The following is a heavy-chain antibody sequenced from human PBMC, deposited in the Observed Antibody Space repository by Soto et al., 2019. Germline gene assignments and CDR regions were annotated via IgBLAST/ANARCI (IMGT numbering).Heavy chain of an antibody. J-gene: IGHJ6*02. V-gene: IGHV3-21*01. CDR2: ISSDSYYI. CDR1: GLSFSTHS. CDR3: ARNRNPTSKTHGMDV. Sequence: EVQLVESGGGLVEPGGSLRLSCAPSGLSFSTHSMNWVRQAPGKGLEWVSSISSDSYYIYYADTVKGRFTISRDNAKNSLYLQMNSLRAEDTAVYYCARNRNPTSKTHGMDVWGQGTTVTVSS.